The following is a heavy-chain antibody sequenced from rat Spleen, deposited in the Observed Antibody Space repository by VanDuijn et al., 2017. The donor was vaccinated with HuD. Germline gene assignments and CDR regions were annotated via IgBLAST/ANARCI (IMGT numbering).Heavy chain of an antibody. CDR1: GYSIISSDR. D-gene: IGHD1-7*01. V-gene: IGHV3-3*01. Sequence: EVQLQESGPGLVKPSQSPSLTCSVTGYSIISSDRWSWIRKFPGSKLEWMGYINSAGSTNYNPSLKSRISITRDTSKNQFFLQVNSVTTEDTATYYCTTGPPSPSYPRDYWGQGVMVTVSS. CDR2: INSAGST. CDR3: TTGPPSPSYPRDY. J-gene: IGHJ2*01.